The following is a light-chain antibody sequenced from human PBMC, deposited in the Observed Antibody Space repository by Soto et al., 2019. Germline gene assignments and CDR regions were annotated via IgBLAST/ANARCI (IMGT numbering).Light chain of an antibody. CDR3: QQFDDVPYS. Sequence: DIQMTQSPSSLSASVGDRVTITCQASQDITNFLNWYQQKPGKAPKLLIYDASSLQTGVPSRFSGSGSGTDFSFTISSLQPEDSATYYCQQFDDVPYSFGQGTKVAIK. J-gene: IGKJ2*03. V-gene: IGKV1-33*01. CDR2: DAS. CDR1: QDITNF.